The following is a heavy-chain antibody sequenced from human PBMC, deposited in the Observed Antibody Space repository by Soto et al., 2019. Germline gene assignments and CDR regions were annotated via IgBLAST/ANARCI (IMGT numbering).Heavy chain of an antibody. CDR1: GGSISSSSYY. J-gene: IGHJ4*02. CDR3: ARRSSSWNPFDY. Sequence: QLQLQESGPGLVKPSETLSLTCTVSGGSISSSSYYWGWIRQPPGKGLEWIGSIYYSGSTYYNPSLKSRVTISVDTSKNQFSLKLSSVTAADTAVYYCARRSSSWNPFDYWGQGTLVTVSS. CDR2: IYYSGST. V-gene: IGHV4-39*01. D-gene: IGHD6-13*01.